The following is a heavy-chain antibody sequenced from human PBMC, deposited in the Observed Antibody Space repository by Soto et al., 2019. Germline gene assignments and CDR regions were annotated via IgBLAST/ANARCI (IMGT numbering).Heavy chain of an antibody. Sequence: PGGSLRLSCAASGFTFSSYAMSWVRQAPGKGLEWVSAISGSGGSTYYADSVKGRFTISRDNSKNTLYLQMNSLRAEDTAVYYCAKDRATRLAAAGAEYFQHWGQGTLVTVSA. CDR2: ISGSGGST. CDR1: GFTFSSYA. J-gene: IGHJ1*01. CDR3: AKDRATRLAAAGAEYFQH. D-gene: IGHD6-13*01. V-gene: IGHV3-23*01.